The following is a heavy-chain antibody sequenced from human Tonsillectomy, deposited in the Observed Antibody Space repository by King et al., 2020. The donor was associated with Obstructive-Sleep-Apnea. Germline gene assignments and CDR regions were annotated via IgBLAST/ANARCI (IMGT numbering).Heavy chain of an antibody. D-gene: IGHD3-10*01. J-gene: IGHJ6*02. CDR2: INHSGST. V-gene: IGHV4-34*01. Sequence: VQLQQWGAGLLKPSETLSLTCAVYGGSFSGYYWSWIRQPPGKGLEWIGEINHSGSTNYNPSLKSHVTISVDTSKNPFSLKMGSVTAADTAVYYCARGGGYYGSGRLYYYYYGMDVWGQGTTVTVSS. CDR1: GGSFSGYY. CDR3: ARGGGYYGSGRLYYYYYGMDV.